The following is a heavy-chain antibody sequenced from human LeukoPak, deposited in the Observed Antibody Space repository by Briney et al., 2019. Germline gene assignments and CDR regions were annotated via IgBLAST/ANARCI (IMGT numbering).Heavy chain of an antibody. CDR3: ARARGCSSTSCPWDFQH. Sequence: GGSLRLSCAASGFALSNYWMSWVRQAPGKGLEWVANINQDGREKYFVDSVKGRFAISRDNAKNSLYLQMNSLRAEDTAVYYCARARGCSSTSCPWDFQHWGQGTLVTVSS. J-gene: IGHJ1*01. CDR2: INQDGREK. CDR1: GFALSNYW. D-gene: IGHD2-2*01. V-gene: IGHV3-7*01.